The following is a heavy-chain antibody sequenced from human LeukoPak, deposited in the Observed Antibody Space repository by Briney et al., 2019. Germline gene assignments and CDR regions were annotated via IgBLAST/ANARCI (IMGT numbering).Heavy chain of an antibody. CDR2: IRYDGSNN. CDR1: DFTFSNFG. CDR3: ARAAVAGTLRWFDL. V-gene: IGHV3-30*02. J-gene: IGHJ5*02. D-gene: IGHD6-19*01. Sequence: GGSLRLSCVASDFTFSNFGMHWVRQAPGKGLEWLSFIRYDGSNNYHADSVKGRFSISRDNSKNTLHLQMNTLRPDDTAVYYCARAAVAGTLRWFDLWGQGTLVIVSS.